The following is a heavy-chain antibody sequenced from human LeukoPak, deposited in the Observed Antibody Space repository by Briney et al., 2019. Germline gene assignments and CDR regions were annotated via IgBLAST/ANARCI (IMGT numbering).Heavy chain of an antibody. Sequence: GASVKVSCKASGDTFTRYGISWVRQAPGQGLEWMGWISTYNGHTKYAQKLQGRVTMTTDTSTTTAYMELRSLTSDGTAVYYCARVARTTGTTDFDYWGQGTLVTVSS. J-gene: IGHJ4*02. CDR1: GDTFTRYG. CDR2: ISTYNGHT. CDR3: ARVARTTGTTDFDY. D-gene: IGHD1-1*01. V-gene: IGHV1-18*04.